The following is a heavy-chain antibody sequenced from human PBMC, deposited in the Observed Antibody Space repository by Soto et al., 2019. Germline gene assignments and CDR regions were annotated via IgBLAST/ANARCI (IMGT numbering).Heavy chain of an antibody. Sequence: PSETLSLTCAVYGGSFSGYYWSWIRQPPGKGLEWIGEINHSGSTNYNPSLKSRVTISVDTSKNQFSLKLSSVTAADTAVYYCARGKLQKVNYYDSSGYYFYFEYWGQGTLVTVS. V-gene: IGHV4-34*01. D-gene: IGHD3-22*01. CDR2: INHSGST. CDR1: GGSFSGYY. CDR3: ARGKLQKVNYYDSSGYYFYFEY. J-gene: IGHJ4*02.